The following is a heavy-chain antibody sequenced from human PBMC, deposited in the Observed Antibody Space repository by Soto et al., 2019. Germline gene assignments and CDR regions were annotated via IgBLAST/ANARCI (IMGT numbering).Heavy chain of an antibody. CDR2: IYYSGST. D-gene: IGHD4-17*01. J-gene: IGHJ4*02. CDR1: GGSISSYY. Sequence: PSETLSLTCTVSGGSISSYYWSWIRQPPGKGLEWIGYIYYSGSTNYNPSLKSRVTISVDTSKNQFSLKLSSVTAADTAVYYCARGNSYMTTVTPDYWGQGTLVTVSS. V-gene: IGHV4-59*01. CDR3: ARGNSYMTTVTPDY.